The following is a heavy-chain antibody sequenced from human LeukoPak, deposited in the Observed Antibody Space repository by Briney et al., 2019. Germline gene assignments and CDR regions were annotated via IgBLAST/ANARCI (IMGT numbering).Heavy chain of an antibody. V-gene: IGHV1-69*05. Sequence: SVKVSCKASGGTFSSYAISWVRQAPGQGLEWMGGIIPIFGTANYAQQFQGRVTITTDESTSTADMELSSLRSEDTAVYYCARGSKEVNEYFQHWGQGTLVTVSS. CDR3: ARGSKEVNEYFQH. CDR2: IIPIFGTA. D-gene: IGHD2-2*01. J-gene: IGHJ1*01. CDR1: GGTFSSYA.